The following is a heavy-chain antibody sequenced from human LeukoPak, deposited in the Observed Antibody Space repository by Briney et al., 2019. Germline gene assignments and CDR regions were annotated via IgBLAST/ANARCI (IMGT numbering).Heavy chain of an antibody. J-gene: IGHJ5*02. D-gene: IGHD2-2*01. V-gene: IGHV1-69*01. CDR3: ASTGGCSGTSCFGVTLFDP. CDR1: GGTFSSYA. Sequence: ASVKLSCKASGGTFSSYAISRVRQAPGQGLEWMGGIIPFFGTANYAQKYQGRVTITADESTSTAYMELSSLRSEDTGVYYCASTGGCSGTSCFGVTLFDPWGQGTLVTVSS. CDR2: IIPFFGTA.